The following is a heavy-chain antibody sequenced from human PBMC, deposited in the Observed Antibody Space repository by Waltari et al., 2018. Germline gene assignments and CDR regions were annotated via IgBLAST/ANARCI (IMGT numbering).Heavy chain of an antibody. Sequence: EVQLVESGGGWVEPGGSLRLSCVAAGFTFSHAWINWVRQAPGKGLEWVGLMRSRSDGGTADYAAPVKGRFTISRDDSKDTLYLQMNNLRPEDTAVYYCTTAPMPDWGQGTLVTVSS. CDR1: GFTFSHAW. J-gene: IGHJ4*02. D-gene: IGHD2-2*01. CDR2: MRSRSDGGTA. V-gene: IGHV3-15*01. CDR3: TTAPMPD.